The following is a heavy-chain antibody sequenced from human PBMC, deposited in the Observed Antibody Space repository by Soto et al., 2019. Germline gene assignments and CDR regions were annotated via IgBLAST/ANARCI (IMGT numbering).Heavy chain of an antibody. CDR3: ARVVPPYYGSGPGWFDP. CDR2: ISAYNGNT. CDR1: GYTFTSYG. D-gene: IGHD3-10*01. J-gene: IGHJ5*02. V-gene: IGHV1-18*01. Sequence: GASVKVSCKASGYTFTSYGISWVRQAPGQGLEWMGWISAYNGNTNYAQKLQGRVTMTTDTSTSTAYMELRSLRSDDTAVYYCARVVPPYYGSGPGWFDPWGQGTLVTVSS.